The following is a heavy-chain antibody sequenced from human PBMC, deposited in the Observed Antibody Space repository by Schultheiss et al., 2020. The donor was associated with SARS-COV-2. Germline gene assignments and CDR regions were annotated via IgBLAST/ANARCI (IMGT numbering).Heavy chain of an antibody. Sequence: GGSLRLSCAASGFTFSSYDMHWVRQATGKGLEWVSVIYSGGSTYYADSVKGRFTISRHNSKNTLYLQMNSLRAEDTAVYYCAKDNGGYGMDVWGQGTTVTVSS. CDR1: GFTFSSYD. CDR3: AKDNGGYGMDV. D-gene: IGHD2-8*01. J-gene: IGHJ6*02. CDR2: IYSGGST. V-gene: IGHV3-53*01.